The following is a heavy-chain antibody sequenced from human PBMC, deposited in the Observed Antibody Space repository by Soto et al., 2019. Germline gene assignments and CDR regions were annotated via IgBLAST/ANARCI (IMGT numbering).Heavy chain of an antibody. CDR3: ARGYGGSCPHWYFDL. D-gene: IGHD2-15*01. V-gene: IGHV3-33*01. CDR2: IWKDGKNS. CDR1: GFTFSNYG. Sequence: QVQLVESGGGVVQPGGSLRLSCAASGFTFSNYGMYWARQAPCKGLQWVTFIWKDGKNSFYEDSVKGRFTNYRDNFKNKLYLQMDSLRAEDTGVYYCARGYGGSCPHWYFDLWGRGTRVAVSS. J-gene: IGHJ2*01.